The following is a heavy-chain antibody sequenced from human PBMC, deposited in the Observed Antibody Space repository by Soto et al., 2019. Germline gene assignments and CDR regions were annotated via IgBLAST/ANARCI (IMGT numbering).Heavy chain of an antibody. V-gene: IGHV4-39*02. Sequence: SETLSLTCTVSGGSISSSSYYWGWIRQPPGKGLEWIGSIYYSGSTYYNPSLKSRVTISVDTSKNQFSLKLSSVTAADTAVYYGARDHPVRGGPFDYWGQGALVTVSS. CDR2: IYYSGST. D-gene: IGHD2-15*01. CDR3: ARDHPVRGGPFDY. J-gene: IGHJ4*02. CDR1: GGSISSSSYY.